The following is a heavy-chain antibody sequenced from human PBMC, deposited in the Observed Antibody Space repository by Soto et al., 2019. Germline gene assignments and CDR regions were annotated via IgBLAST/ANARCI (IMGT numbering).Heavy chain of an antibody. CDR3: ARHARGSCYS. D-gene: IGHD2-15*01. J-gene: IGHJ4*02. CDR1: AGSISSSTYY. CDR2: IYYSGRT. V-gene: IGHV4-39*01. Sequence: QLQLQESGPGLVKPSETLSLICTVSAGSISSSTYYWGWIRQPPGKGLEWIVNIYYSGRTYYNPYLKRRVTIPVDTSKNQFSLKLSSVPAADTAMYFCARHARGSCYSWGQGTLVTVSS.